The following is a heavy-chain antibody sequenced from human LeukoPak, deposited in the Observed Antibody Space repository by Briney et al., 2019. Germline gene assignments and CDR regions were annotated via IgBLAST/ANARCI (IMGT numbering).Heavy chain of an antibody. Sequence: TGGSLRLSCADSEFTFSSYAMTWVRQAPGKGLEWVSGISDSGHSTYYADSVKGRFTISRDNSKDTLYLQMNSLRAEDTAIYHCAKGAAASPSWFLSYRVNWGQGTLVTVSS. CDR2: ISDSGHST. V-gene: IGHV3-23*01. J-gene: IGHJ4*02. D-gene: IGHD6-6*01. CDR3: AKGAAASPSWFLSYRVN. CDR1: EFTFSSYA.